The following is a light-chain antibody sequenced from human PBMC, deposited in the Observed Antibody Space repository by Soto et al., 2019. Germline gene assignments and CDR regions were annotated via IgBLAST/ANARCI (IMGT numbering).Light chain of an antibody. CDR3: ISYTSRSTFV. CDR1: SSDVGGYNF. CDR2: EVS. Sequence: QSPLTQPASVSGSPGQSITISCTGTSSDVGGYNFVSWYQQHPGKAPKLMIYEVSNRPSGVSNRFSGSKSGNTASLTISGLQAEDEADYYCISYTSRSTFVFGTGTKVTVI. J-gene: IGLJ1*01. V-gene: IGLV2-14*01.